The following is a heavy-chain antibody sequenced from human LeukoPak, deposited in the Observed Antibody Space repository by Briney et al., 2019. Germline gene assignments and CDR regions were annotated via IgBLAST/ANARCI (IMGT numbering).Heavy chain of an antibody. Sequence: SETLSLTCSVSGGSVSSGISYRSWIRQPPGKGLEWIGEINHSGSTNYNPSLKSRVTISVDTSKNQFSLKLSSVTAADTAVYYCASSPLAAEYFQHWGQGTLVTVSS. CDR1: GGSVSSGISY. V-gene: IGHV4-61*01. J-gene: IGHJ1*01. CDR2: INHSGST. CDR3: ASSPLAAEYFQH.